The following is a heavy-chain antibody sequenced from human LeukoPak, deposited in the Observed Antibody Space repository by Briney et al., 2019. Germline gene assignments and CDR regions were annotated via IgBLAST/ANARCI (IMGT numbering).Heavy chain of an antibody. V-gene: IGHV3-21*01. CDR3: ARDLGERMTTVTTIGY. CDR1: GFIFSSYT. Sequence: GGSLRLSCAASGFIFSSYTMNWVRQAPGKGLEWVSSISSSSSYIYYADSVKGRFTISRDNAKKSLYLQMNSLRAEDTAVYYCARDLGERMTTVTTIGYWGQGTLVTVSS. D-gene: IGHD4-17*01. CDR2: ISSSSSYI. J-gene: IGHJ4*02.